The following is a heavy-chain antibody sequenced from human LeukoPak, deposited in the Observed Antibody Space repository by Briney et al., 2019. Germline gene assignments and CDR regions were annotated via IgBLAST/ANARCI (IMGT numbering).Heavy chain of an antibody. CDR2: INHSGRT. D-gene: IGHD3-22*01. CDR3: ARESSAVAHTMMRDWLDP. J-gene: IGHJ5*02. Sequence: SETLSLTCDVSGYSINFGHLWGWIRQPPGKGLDWIASINHSGRTYYTPSLKSRVTISVDTLKNQFSLKVTSVTAEDTAMYFCARESSAVAHTMMRDWLDPWGQGTPVTVSS. V-gene: IGHV4-38-2*02. CDR1: GYSINFGHL.